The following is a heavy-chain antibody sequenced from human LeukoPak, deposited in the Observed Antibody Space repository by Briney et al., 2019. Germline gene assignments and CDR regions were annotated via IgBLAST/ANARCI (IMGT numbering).Heavy chain of an antibody. Sequence: PGGSLRLSCAASGLTFSGSAMHWVRQASGIGLEWVGRIRSKADNYATAYAASVKGRFTISRDDSKNTAYLQMNSLKTEDTAVYYCTVCSGDNCPTRAFDIWGQGTMVTVSS. V-gene: IGHV3-73*01. CDR2: IRSKADNYAT. CDR3: TVCSGDNCPTRAFDI. D-gene: IGHD2-15*01. CDR1: GLTFSGSA. J-gene: IGHJ3*02.